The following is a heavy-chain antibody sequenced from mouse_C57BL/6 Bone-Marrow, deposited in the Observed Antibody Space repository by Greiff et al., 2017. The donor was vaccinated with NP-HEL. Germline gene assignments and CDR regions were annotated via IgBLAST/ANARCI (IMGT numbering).Heavy chain of an antibody. D-gene: IGHD1-1*01. V-gene: IGHV1-54*01. CDR2: INPGSGGT. Sequence: VQLQQSGAELVRPGTSVKVSCKASGYAFTNYLIEWVKQRPGQGLEWIGVINPGSGGTNYNETFKGRATLTADKSSSTAYMQLSSLTSEDSAVYFCARVYYYGRGYFDVWGTGTTVTVSS. J-gene: IGHJ1*03. CDR1: GYAFTNYL. CDR3: ARVYYYGRGYFDV.